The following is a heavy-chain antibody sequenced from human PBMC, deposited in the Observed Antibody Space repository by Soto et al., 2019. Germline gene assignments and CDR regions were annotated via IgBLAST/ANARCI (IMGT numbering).Heavy chain of an antibody. CDR3: AKDRGATIEAFDY. J-gene: IGHJ4*02. CDR2: ISYDGSNK. D-gene: IGHD5-12*01. CDR1: GFTFSSYG. Sequence: QVQLVESGGGVVQPGRSLRLSCAASGFTFSSYGMHWVRQAPGKGLEWVAVISYDGSNKYYADSVKGRFTISRDNSKNTLYLQMNSLRAEDTAVYYCAKDRGATIEAFDYWGQGTLVTVSS. V-gene: IGHV3-30*18.